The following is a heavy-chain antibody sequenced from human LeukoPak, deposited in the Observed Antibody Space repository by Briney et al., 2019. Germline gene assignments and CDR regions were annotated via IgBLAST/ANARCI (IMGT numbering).Heavy chain of an antibody. V-gene: IGHV4-4*07. Sequence: SETLSLTCTVSGGSISSYYWSWIRQPAGKGLEWIGRIYTSGSTNYNASLKGRVSMSVDTSKNQFSLKLGSVTAADTAVFYCARENSGSYREFDYWGQGTLVTVSS. CDR2: IYTSGST. CDR3: ARENSGSYREFDY. D-gene: IGHD1-26*01. CDR1: GGSISSYY. J-gene: IGHJ4*02.